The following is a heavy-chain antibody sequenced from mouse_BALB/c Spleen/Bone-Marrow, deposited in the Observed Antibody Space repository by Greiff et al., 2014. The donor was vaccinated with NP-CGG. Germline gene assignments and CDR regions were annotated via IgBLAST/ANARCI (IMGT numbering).Heavy chain of an antibody. CDR2: ISSGSSPI. V-gene: IGHV5-17*02. D-gene: IGHD4-1*01. Sequence: EVKVEESGGGLVQPGGSRKLSCAASGFTFSSFGVHWVRQAPEKGLEWVAYISSGSSPIFYADTVKGRFTISRDNPKNTLFLQMTSLRSEDTAIYYCTRGGNWEDFDYWGQGTTLTVSS. CDR3: TRGGNWEDFDY. J-gene: IGHJ2*01. CDR1: GFTFSSFG.